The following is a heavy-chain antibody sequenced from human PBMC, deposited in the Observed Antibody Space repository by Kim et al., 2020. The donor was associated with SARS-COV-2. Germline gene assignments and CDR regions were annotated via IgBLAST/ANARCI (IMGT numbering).Heavy chain of an antibody. J-gene: IGHJ4*02. CDR3: ARDLKTVAGTFDY. CDR1: GFTFSSYA. Sequence: GGSLRLSCAASGFTFSSYAMHWVRQAPGKGLELVAVISYDGSNKYYADSVKGRFTISRDNSKNTLYLQMNSLRAEDTAVYYCARDLKTVAGTFDYWGQGTLVTVSS. V-gene: IGHV3-30-3*01. CDR2: ISYDGSNK. D-gene: IGHD6-19*01.